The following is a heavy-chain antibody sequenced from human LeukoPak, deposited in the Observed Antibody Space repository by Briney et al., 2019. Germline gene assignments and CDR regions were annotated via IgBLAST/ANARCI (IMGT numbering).Heavy chain of an antibody. V-gene: IGHV3-21*01. CDR3: ASQSYARFDP. CDR2: ISDNGIYI. CDR1: GFTFSNYA. J-gene: IGHJ5*02. Sequence: PGGSLRLSCAASGFTFSNYAMNWVRQAPGKGLEWVSSISDNGIYIYYADSVKGRFTISRDNARNSLFLQMNSLRVEDTAVYYCASQSYARFDPWGQGTLVTVSS. D-gene: IGHD3-16*01.